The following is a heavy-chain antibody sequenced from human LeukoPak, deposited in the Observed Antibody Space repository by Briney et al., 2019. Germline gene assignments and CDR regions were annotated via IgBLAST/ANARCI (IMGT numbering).Heavy chain of an antibody. J-gene: IGHJ6*03. CDR3: ARSTVAGTPGYYYYYYMDV. Sequence: GGSLRLSCAASGFTFSSYGMHWVRQAPGKGLEWVAVIWYDGSNKYYADSVKGRFTISRDNSKNTLYLQMNGLRAEDTAVYYCARSTVAGTPGYYYYYYMDVWGKGTTVTVSS. D-gene: IGHD6-19*01. V-gene: IGHV3-33*01. CDR2: IWYDGSNK. CDR1: GFTFSSYG.